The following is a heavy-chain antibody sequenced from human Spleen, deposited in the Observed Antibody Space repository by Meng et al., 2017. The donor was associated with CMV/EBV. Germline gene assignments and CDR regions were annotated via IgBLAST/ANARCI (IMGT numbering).Heavy chain of an antibody. CDR1: GYIFTGYY. J-gene: IGHJ3*01. V-gene: IGHV1-18*04. Sequence: ASVKVSCKPYGYIFTGYYIHWVRQAPGHGLEWMGWISPYNINTNHGQNLQDRVTLDTDPSTSTAYMELRRLRSDDTAVYYCARHCSSTGCHSEYDALDVWGQGALVTVSS. D-gene: IGHD2-2*02. CDR2: ISPYNINT. CDR3: ARHCSSTGCHSEYDALDV.